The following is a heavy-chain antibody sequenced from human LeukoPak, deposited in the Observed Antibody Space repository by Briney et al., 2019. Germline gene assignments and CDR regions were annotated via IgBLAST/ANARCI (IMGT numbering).Heavy chain of an antibody. D-gene: IGHD2-15*01. CDR2: IYYSGST. V-gene: IGHV4-59*01. CDR3: ARAHPVVANYYGTDV. Sequence: SETLSLTCSVSGGSISSYYWSWIRQPPGKGLEWIGYIYYSGSTNYNPSLKSRVTISVDMSKNQFSLKLSSVTAADTAVYYCARAHPVVANYYGTDVWGQGTTVTVSS. CDR1: GGSISSYY. J-gene: IGHJ6*02.